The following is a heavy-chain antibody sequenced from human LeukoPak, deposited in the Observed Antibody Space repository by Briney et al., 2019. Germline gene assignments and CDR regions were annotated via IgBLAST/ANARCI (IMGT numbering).Heavy chain of an antibody. D-gene: IGHD2-15*01. J-gene: IGHJ6*02. CDR3: ARRPDIAGMDV. CDR1: GGSISSYY. V-gene: IGHV4-59*08. Sequence: SETLSLTCTVSGGSISSYYWSWIRQPPGKGLEWMGYIYYSGSTNYNPSLKSRVTISVETSKNQFSLKLSSVTAADTAVYYCARRPDIAGMDVWGQGTTVTVSS. CDR2: IYYSGST.